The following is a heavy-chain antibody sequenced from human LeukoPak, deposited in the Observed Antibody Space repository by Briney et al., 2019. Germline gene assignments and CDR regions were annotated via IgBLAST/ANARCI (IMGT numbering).Heavy chain of an antibody. D-gene: IGHD1-26*01. CDR3: ARDLYSGSYSYDFDY. CDR2: IEQDGSEE. J-gene: IGHJ4*02. Sequence: GGSLRLSCVASGFTFSSCWMSWVRQAPGKGLEWVANIEQDGSEENYVDSVKGRFTISRDNAKNSLYLQMNSLRAEDTAVYYYARDLYSGSYSYDFDYWGQGTLVTVSS. CDR1: GFTFSSCW. V-gene: IGHV3-7*05.